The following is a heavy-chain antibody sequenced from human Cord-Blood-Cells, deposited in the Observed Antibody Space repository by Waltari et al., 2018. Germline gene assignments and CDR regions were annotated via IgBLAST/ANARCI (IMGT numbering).Heavy chain of an antibody. CDR2: INHSGST. J-gene: IGHJ4*02. V-gene: IGHV4-34*01. CDR3: ARGPNYYDSSGYSGYFVLDY. D-gene: IGHD3-22*01. Sequence: QVQLQQWGAGLLTPSETLPLTCAVYGGSFRGYYWSWICQPPGTGLEWIGEINHSGSTNYNPSLKSRVTISVDTSKNQFSLKLSSVTAADTAVYYCARGPNYYDSSGYSGYFVLDYWGQGTLVTVSS. CDR1: GGSFRGYY.